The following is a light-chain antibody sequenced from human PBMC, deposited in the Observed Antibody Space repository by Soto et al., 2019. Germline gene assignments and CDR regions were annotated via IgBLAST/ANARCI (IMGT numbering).Light chain of an antibody. CDR2: GAS. CDR1: QSVSSSY. Sequence: EIVLTQSPGTLSLSPGERATLSCRASQSVSSSYLAWYKQKPGRAPRLLIDGASSRATGIPDRFSGSGSGTDFTLTIRRLEPEVLAVDYCQQYGSLVTFGQGTKVDIK. J-gene: IGKJ1*01. CDR3: QQYGSLVT. V-gene: IGKV3-20*01.